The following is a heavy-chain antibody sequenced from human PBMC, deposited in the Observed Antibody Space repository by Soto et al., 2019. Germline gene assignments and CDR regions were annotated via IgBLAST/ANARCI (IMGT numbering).Heavy chain of an antibody. CDR1: GGSISSGDYY. D-gene: IGHD6-13*01. CDR2: IYYSGST. V-gene: IGHV4-30-4*01. J-gene: IGHJ4*02. CDR3: AREGAAAGTSNADY. Sequence: SETLSLTCTVSGGSISSGDYYWSWIRQPPGKGLEWIGYIYYSGSTYYNPSLKSRVTISVDTSKNQFSLKLSSVTAADTAVYYCAREGAAAGTSNADYWGQGTLVTVSS.